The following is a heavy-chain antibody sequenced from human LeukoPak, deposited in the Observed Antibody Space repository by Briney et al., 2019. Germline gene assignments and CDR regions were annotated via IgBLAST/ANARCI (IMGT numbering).Heavy chain of an antibody. Sequence: PGGSLRLSCAASGFTFNSYWMTWVRQGPGKGLEWVANIKQDGSEKYYVDSVKGRFTISRDNAKNSLYLQMNSLRAEDTAVYYCARDKVGIQGTSGYPDYWGQGTLVTVSS. CDR3: ARDKVGIQGTSGYPDY. CDR2: IKQDGSEK. CDR1: GFTFNSYW. D-gene: IGHD3-22*01. J-gene: IGHJ4*02. V-gene: IGHV3-7*01.